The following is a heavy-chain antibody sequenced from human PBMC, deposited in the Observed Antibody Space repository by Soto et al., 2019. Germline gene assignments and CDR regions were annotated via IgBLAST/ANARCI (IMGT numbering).Heavy chain of an antibody. CDR2: ISYRGST. J-gene: IGHJ5*02. D-gene: IGHD3-22*01. CDR3: ASSGIVGREVNTWFDP. V-gene: IGHV4-59*01. Sequence: SETLSLTCTVSAGSISTSYWSWIRQPLGKALEWIGYISYRGSTNYNPSLKSRLTISIDTSKSQISLKLTSMTTADTAVYYCASSGIVGREVNTWFDPWGQGTLVTVSS. CDR1: AGSISTSY.